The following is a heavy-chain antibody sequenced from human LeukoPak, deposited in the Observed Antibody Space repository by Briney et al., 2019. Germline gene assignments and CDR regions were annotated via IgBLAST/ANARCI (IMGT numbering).Heavy chain of an antibody. CDR3: ARAGIVVVPAAY. D-gene: IGHD2-2*01. CDR2: MNPNSGNT. V-gene: IGHV1-8*01. Sequence: ASVKVSCKAPGYTFTSYHINWVRQATGQGLEWMGWMNPNSGNTGYAQKFQGRVTMTRNTSISTAYMELSSLRSEDTAVYYCARAGIVVVPAAYWGQGTLVTVSS. CDR1: GYTFTSYH. J-gene: IGHJ4*02.